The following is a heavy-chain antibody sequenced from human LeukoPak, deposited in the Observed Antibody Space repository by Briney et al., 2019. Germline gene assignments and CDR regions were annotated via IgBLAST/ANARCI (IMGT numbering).Heavy chain of an antibody. CDR2: IIPIFGTA. J-gene: IGHJ3*02. Sequence: SLKVSCKASGGTLSSHPTSWVRQAPGQGLEWMGGIIPIFGTANYAQKYQGRVTITTEESNSTAYKELSSLRSEDTDLYYCARDEIYDSNGYRLTEGAFDIWGQGTMVTVSS. CDR3: ARDEIYDSNGYRLTEGAFDI. D-gene: IGHD3-22*01. V-gene: IGHV1-69*05. CDR1: GGTLSSHP.